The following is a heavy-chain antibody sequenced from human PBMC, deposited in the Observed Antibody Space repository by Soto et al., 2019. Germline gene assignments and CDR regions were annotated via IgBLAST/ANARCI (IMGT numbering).Heavy chain of an antibody. CDR3: ARFPSSGSYRAYYYYGMDV. Sequence: EVQLVESGGGLVQPGGSLRLSCAASGFTFRTYSMNWVRQAPGKGMEWVSYITSSSDTIYYGDSVQGRFTISRDNARNSLYLQVNSLRDEVTAAYYCARFPSSGSYRAYYYYGMDVWGQGTTVTVSS. CDR1: GFTFRTYS. V-gene: IGHV3-48*02. D-gene: IGHD1-26*01. CDR2: ITSSSDTI. J-gene: IGHJ6*02.